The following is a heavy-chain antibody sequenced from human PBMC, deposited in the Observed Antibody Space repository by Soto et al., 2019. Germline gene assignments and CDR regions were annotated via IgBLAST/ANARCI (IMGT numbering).Heavy chain of an antibody. CDR2: IIPIFGTA. CDR3: ARALGSYYDSSGYTNWFDP. CDR1: GGTFSSYA. V-gene: IGHV1-69*01. Sequence: QVQLVQSGAEGKKPGSSVKVSCKASGGTFSSYAISWVRQAPGQGLEWMGGIIPIFGTANYAQKFQGRVTITADESTSTAYMELSSLRSEDTAVYYCARALGSYYDSSGYTNWFDPWGQGTLVTVSS. D-gene: IGHD3-22*01. J-gene: IGHJ5*02.